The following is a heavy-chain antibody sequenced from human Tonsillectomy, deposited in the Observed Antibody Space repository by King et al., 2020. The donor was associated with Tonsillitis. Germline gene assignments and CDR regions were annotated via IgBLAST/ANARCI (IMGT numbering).Heavy chain of an antibody. Sequence: HVQLQQWGAGLLKPSETLSLTCAVYGGSLSGYYWSWIRQPPGKGLEWIGEINHSGTTNYNPSLKSRVTISLDTSKNQFSLKLSSVAAADTAVYYCARGYYIGYSPRTHWFAPWGQGTLVTVSS. V-gene: IGHV4-34*01. J-gene: IGHJ5*02. CDR2: INHSGTT. D-gene: IGHD5-12*01. CDR3: ARGYYIGYSPRTHWFAP. CDR1: GGSLSGYY.